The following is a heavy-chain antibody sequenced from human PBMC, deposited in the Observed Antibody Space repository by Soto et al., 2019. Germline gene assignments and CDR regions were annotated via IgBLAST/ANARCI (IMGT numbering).Heavy chain of an antibody. CDR3: AKATRLDY. CDR2: LSKSGEST. J-gene: IGHJ4*02. CDR1: GFTFSSYA. Sequence: PGGSLRLSCAAFGFTFSSYAMNWVRQAPGKGLEWVSGLSKSGESTYYADSVKGRFTISRDNSKDTLYLQMNSLRAEDTAVYYCAKATRLDYWGQGTLVTVPS. V-gene: IGHV3-23*01.